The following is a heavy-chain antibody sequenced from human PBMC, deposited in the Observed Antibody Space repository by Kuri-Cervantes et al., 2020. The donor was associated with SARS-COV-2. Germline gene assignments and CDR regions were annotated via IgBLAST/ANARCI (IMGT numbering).Heavy chain of an antibody. J-gene: IGHJ4*02. CDR1: GFTFSGSG. CDR2: IRGKDKNYAT. Sequence: GGSLRLSCVASGFTFSGSGMHWVRQASGKGLEWVGRIRGKDKNYATAYAASLKGRFTISRDDAKNTAYLQMNSLETEDTAVYYCARRAMVRGMYYFDYWGQGTLVTVSS. D-gene: IGHD3-10*01. CDR3: ARRAMVRGMYYFDY. V-gene: IGHV3-73*01.